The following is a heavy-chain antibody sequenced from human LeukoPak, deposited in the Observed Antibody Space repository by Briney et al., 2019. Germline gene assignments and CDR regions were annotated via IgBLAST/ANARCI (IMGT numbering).Heavy chain of an antibody. J-gene: IGHJ4*02. D-gene: IGHD3-22*01. CDR3: ARASDYYDSSGYYDDY. V-gene: IGHV1-18*01. CDR1: GYTFTSYG. CDR2: ISAYNGNT. Sequence: ASVKVSCKASGYTFTSYGISWVRRAPGQGLEWMGWISAYNGNTNYAQKLQGRVTMTTDTSTSTAYMELRSLRSDDTAVYYCARASDYYDSSGYYDDYWGQGTLVTVSS.